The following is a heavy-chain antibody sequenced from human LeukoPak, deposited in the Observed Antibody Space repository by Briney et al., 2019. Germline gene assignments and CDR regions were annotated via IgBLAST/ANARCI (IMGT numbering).Heavy chain of an antibody. CDR2: IKSKTDGGTT. V-gene: IGHV3-15*07. D-gene: IGHD3-22*01. CDR1: GFTFSNAW. CDR3: TTETMYDSSGYFGEN. J-gene: IGHJ4*02. Sequence: GGSLRLSCAASGFTFSNAWMNWVRQAPGKGLEWVGRIKSKTDGGTTDYAAPVKGRLTISRDDSKNTLYLQMNSLKTEDTAVYYCTTETMYDSSGYFGENWGQGTLVTVSS.